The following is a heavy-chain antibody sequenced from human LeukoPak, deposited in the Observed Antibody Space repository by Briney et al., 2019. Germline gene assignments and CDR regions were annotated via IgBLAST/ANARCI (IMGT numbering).Heavy chain of an antibody. D-gene: IGHD6-6*01. V-gene: IGHV3-23*01. CDR2: ISGSGGST. CDR1: GFTFSSYS. CDR3: ATLAARPPTIY. J-gene: IGHJ4*02. Sequence: GGSLRLSCAASGFTFSSYSMNWVRQAPGKGLEWVSAISGSGGSTYYADSVKGRFTISRDNSKNTLYLQMNSLRAEDTAVYYCATLAARPPTIYWGQGTLVTVSP.